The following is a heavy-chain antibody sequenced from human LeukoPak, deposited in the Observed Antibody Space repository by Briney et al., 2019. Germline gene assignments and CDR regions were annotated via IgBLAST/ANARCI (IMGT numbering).Heavy chain of an antibody. CDR3: ARGVVIAPQTFDY. D-gene: IGHD2-21*01. J-gene: IGHJ4*02. V-gene: IGHV4-59*01. CDR1: GESISGFY. CDR2: IYYSGST. Sequence: PSETLSLTCTVSGESISGFYWTWIRQPPGKGLERTGYIYYSGSTNYNPSLKSRVTISVDTSKNQFSLKLSSVTAADTAVYYCARGVVIAPQTFDYWGQGTLVTVSS.